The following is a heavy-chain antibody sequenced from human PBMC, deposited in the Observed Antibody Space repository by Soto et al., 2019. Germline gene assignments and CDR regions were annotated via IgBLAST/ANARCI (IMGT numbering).Heavy chain of an antibody. CDR2: IKSKIDGGTM. J-gene: IGHJ4*02. Sequence: EVQLVESGGGLVKPGGSLRLSCAASGFTFSNAWMSWVRQAPGKGLEWVARIKSKIDGGTMDHAAPVKGRFTISRDDSKNTLYLQMDSLETADTAVYYCTTYDYIWGSDRYRWAYWCQGALVTVSS. V-gene: IGHV3-15*01. CDR3: TTYDYIWGSDRYRWAY. CDR1: GFTFSNAW. D-gene: IGHD3-16*02.